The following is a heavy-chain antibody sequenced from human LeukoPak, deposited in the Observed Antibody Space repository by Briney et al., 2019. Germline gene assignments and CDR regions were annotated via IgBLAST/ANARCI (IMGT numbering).Heavy chain of an antibody. J-gene: IGHJ6*03. CDR2: ISWNSGSI. D-gene: IGHD3-9*01. CDR1: GFTFDDYA. Sequence: QPGGSLRLSCAASGFTFDDYAMHWVRQAPGKGLEWVSGISWNSGSIGYADSVKGRFTISRDNAKNSLYLQMNSLRAEDMALYYCAKAKTGYRYYMDVWGKGTTVTVSS. V-gene: IGHV3-9*03. CDR3: AKAKTGYRYYMDV.